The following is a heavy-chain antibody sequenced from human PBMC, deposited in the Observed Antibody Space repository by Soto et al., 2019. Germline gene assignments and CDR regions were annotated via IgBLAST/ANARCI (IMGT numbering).Heavy chain of an antibody. D-gene: IGHD3-22*01. Sequence: GGSLILSCAASGFTFSSYAMHWVRQAPGKGLEWVAVISYDGSNKYYADSVKGRFTISRDNSKNTLYLQMNSLRAEDTAVYYCARGGYYYNFDYWGQGTLVTVS. CDR2: ISYDGSNK. CDR1: GFTFSSYA. V-gene: IGHV3-30-3*01. J-gene: IGHJ4*02. CDR3: ARGGYYYNFDY.